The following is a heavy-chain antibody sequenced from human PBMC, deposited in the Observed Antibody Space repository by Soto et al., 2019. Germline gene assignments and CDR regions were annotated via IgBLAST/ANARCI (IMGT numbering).Heavy chain of an antibody. V-gene: IGHV4-30-2*01. CDR1: GGSISSGGYS. D-gene: IGHD3-9*01. J-gene: IGHJ5*02. CDR2: IYHSGST. CDR3: ARGNYDTLTGPVFDP. Sequence: PSETLSLTCAVSGGSISSGGYSWSWIRQPPGKGLEWIGYIYHSGSTYYNPSLKSRVTISVDRSKNQFSLKLSSVTAADTAVYYCARGNYDTLTGPVFDPWGQGTLVTVSS.